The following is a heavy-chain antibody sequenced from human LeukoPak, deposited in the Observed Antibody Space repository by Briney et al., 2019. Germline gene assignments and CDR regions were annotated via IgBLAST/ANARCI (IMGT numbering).Heavy chain of an antibody. CDR2: ISWDGGST. Sequence: GGSLRLSCAASGFTFDDYAMHWVRQAPGKGLEWVSLISWDGGSTYYADSVKGRFTISRGNSKNSLYLQMNSLRAEDTALYYCAKDTGYIFGYYMDVWGKGTTVTVSS. CDR1: GFTFDDYA. D-gene: IGHD3-3*02. V-gene: IGHV3-43D*03. CDR3: AKDTGYIFGYYMDV. J-gene: IGHJ6*03.